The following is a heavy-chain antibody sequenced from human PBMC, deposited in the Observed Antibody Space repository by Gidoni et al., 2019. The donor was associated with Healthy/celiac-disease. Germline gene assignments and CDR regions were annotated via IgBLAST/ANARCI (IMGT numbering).Heavy chain of an antibody. CDR3: ARGGDDSSGYYYDYYFDY. CDR2: IYTSGST. J-gene: IGHJ4*02. CDR1: GGSISSYY. V-gene: IGHV4-4*07. Sequence: QVQLQESGPGLVKPSETLSLTCTVSGGSISSYYWSWIRQPAGKGLECIGRIYTSGSTNYNPSLKSRVTMSVDTSKNQFSLKLSSVTAADTAVYYCARGGDDSSGYYYDYYFDYWGQGTLVTVSS. D-gene: IGHD3-22*01.